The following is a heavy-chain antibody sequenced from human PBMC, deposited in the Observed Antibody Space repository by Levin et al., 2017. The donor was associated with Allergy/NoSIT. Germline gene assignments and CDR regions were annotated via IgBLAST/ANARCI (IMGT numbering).Heavy chain of an antibody. D-gene: IGHD5-24*01. J-gene: IGHJ6*02. CDR3: ARMATPGYYYYGMDV. V-gene: IGHV4-31*03. CDR1: GGSISSGGYY. Sequence: SQTLSLTCTVSGGSISSGGYYWSWIRQHPGKGLEWIGYIYYSGSTYYNPSLKSRVTISVDTSKNQFSLKLSSVTAADTAVYYCARMATPGYYYYGMDVWGQGTTVTVSS. CDR2: IYYSGST.